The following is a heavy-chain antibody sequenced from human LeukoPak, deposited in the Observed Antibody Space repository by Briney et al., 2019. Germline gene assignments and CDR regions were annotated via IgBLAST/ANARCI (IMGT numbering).Heavy chain of an antibody. V-gene: IGHV4-39*01. Sequence: PSETLSLTCTLSGGSISSNDHYLGSIRQPPGGDLEWIVSISYTGSSYYNPSLKSRVTIAVDTSKNQFALNLISVTAADTAVYYCARLPSTGVGGRGWFDPWGQGTLVTVSS. CDR2: ISYTGSS. D-gene: IGHD3-3*01. J-gene: IGHJ5*02. CDR1: GGSISSNDHY. CDR3: ARLPSTGVGGRGWFDP.